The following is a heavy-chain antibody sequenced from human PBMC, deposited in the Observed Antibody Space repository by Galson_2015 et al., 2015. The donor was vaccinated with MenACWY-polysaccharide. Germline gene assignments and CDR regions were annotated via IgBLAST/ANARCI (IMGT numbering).Heavy chain of an antibody. D-gene: IGHD2-2*03. J-gene: IGHJ4*02. CDR2: IDYKEGVRT. Sequence: SLRLSCAASGFIFYNYAMSWVRQAPGKGLEWVSTIDYKEGVRTHYADSVKGRFTISRDNSKNTVYLQIDSLRADDTAAYYCATWITAHFDFWGQGTLVTVSS. CDR3: ATWITAHFDF. V-gene: IGHV3-23*01. CDR1: GFIFYNYA.